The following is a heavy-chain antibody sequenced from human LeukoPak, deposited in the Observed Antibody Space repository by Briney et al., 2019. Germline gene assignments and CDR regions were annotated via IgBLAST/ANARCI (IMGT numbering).Heavy chain of an antibody. CDR3: ARLSETPAYYYSSGYYYLGY. J-gene: IGHJ4*02. Sequence: GASVKVSCKASGYTFTAYDINWVRQAPGQGLEWMGWMNPNTGNTGYTQKFQGRVTMTRDTSISTAYMEVNSLTSEDTAVYYCARLSETPAYYYSSGYYYLGYWGQGTLVTASS. D-gene: IGHD3-22*01. V-gene: IGHV1-8*01. CDR1: GYTFTAYD. CDR2: MNPNTGNT.